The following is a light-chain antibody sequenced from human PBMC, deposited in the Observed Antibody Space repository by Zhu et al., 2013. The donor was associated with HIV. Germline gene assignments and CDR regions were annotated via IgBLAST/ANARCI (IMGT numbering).Light chain of an antibody. CDR2: INSDGSH. V-gene: IGLV4-69*01. Sequence: QLVLTQSPSASASLGASVKLTCTLSSGHSNYAIAWHQQQPEKGPRYLMRINSDGSHIKGDGIPDRFSGSSSGAERYLTISSLQSEDEADYYCQTWGTGIVVFGGGTKLTRP. J-gene: IGLJ2*01. CDR3: QTWGTGIVV. CDR1: SGHSNYA.